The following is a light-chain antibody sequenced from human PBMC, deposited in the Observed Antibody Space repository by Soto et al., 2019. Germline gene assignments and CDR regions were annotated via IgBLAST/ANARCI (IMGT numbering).Light chain of an antibody. V-gene: IGKV1-5*01. CDR2: DAT. J-gene: IGKJ1*01. CDR1: QSMSRW. CDR3: QQYKTDLWT. Sequence: DIQMTQSPSTLSASVGDRVTITCRASQSMSRWLAWYQQKPGKAPKLLIYDATSLESGVPSRFSGSGSGTEFTLTINSPQPEDFAIYFCQQYKTDLWTFGQGTKVDSK.